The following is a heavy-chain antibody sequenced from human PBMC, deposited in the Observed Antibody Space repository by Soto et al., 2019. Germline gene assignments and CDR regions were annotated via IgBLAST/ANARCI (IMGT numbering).Heavy chain of an antibody. CDR1: GFTFSNYG. CDR3: AKDVGGVAAYLDY. D-gene: IGHD3-16*01. CDR2: IPSVGSHL. V-gene: IGHV3-30*18. J-gene: IGHJ4*02. Sequence: GGSLRLTCEASGFTFSNYGMHWVRQAPGKGLEWVALIPSVGSHLYYVDSVKGRFTISRDNSKNTLYLEMNDLRPEDTAVYCCAKDVGGVAAYLDYWGQGTQVTVSS.